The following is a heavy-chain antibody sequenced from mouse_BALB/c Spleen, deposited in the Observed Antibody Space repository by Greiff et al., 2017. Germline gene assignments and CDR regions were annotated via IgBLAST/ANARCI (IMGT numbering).Heavy chain of an antibody. CDR2: IDPSDSYT. Sequence: QVQLKQPGAELVKPGASVKLSCKASGYTFTSYWMHWVKQRPGQGLEWIGEIDPSDSYTNYNQKFKGKATLTVDKSSSTAYMQLSSLTSEDSAVYYCAAYDGYPYWGQGTTLTVSS. CDR1: GYTFTSYW. CDR3: AAYDGYPY. V-gene: IGHV1-69*02. D-gene: IGHD2-3*01. J-gene: IGHJ2*01.